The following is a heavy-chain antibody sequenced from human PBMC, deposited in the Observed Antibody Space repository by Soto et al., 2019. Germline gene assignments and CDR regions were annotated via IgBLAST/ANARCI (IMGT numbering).Heavy chain of an antibody. CDR1: GTSISSTYW. CDR3: ATVPPRIVVVLAEFPT. CDR2: IYHTGFT. J-gene: IGHJ4*02. Sequence: PSETLSLTCVVSGTSISSTYWWAWVRQSPGKGLEWIGEIYHTGFTKYNPSLKSRVSMSIDKSNNQFSLKLTSVSAADTAIYYCATVPPRIVVVLAEFPTWGQGTLVTVS. D-gene: IGHD2-21*01. V-gene: IGHV4-4*02.